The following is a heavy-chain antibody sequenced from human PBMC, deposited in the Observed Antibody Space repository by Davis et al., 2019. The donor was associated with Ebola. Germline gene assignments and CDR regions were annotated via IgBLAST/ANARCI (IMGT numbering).Heavy chain of an antibody. J-gene: IGHJ3*02. CDR1: GDSVSRNSA. CDR2: TYFSSKWFE. CDR3: ARGWLRTGFDI. V-gene: IGHV6-1*01. Sequence: HSQTLSLTCAISGDSVSRNSAWNWIRPSPSRGLEWLGRTYFSSKWFEDYAVSVKSRIIINPDTSKNQLSLQLNSVTPEDTAVYYCARGWLRTGFDIWGQGTMVTVSS. D-gene: IGHD3/OR15-3a*01.